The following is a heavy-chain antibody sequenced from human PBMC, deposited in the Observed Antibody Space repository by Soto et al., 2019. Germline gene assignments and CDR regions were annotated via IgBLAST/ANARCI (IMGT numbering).Heavy chain of an antibody. J-gene: IGHJ5*02. CDR2: INPNSGGT. CDR3: ARVPYDILTGYYIGGGFDP. V-gene: IGHV1-2*02. D-gene: IGHD3-9*01. CDR1: GYTFSGYY. Sequence: GASVKASCKASGYTFSGYYMHWVRQAPGQGLEWMGWINPNSGGTKFAEKFQGRVTMTRDTSISTAYMELSRLRSDDTAVYYCARVPYDILTGYYIGGGFDPWGQGTLVTVSS.